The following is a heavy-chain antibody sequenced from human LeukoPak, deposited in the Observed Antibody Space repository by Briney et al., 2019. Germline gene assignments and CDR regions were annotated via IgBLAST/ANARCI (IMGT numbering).Heavy chain of an antibody. V-gene: IGHV1-18*01. J-gene: IGHJ6*02. CDR2: ISAYNGNT. Sequence: ASVKVSCKASGYTFTSYGISWVRQAPGQGLEWMGWISAYNGNTSYAQKLQGRVTMTTDTSTSTAYMELRSLRSDDTAVYYCASGYCSSTSCYSGYYYYGMDVWGQGTTVTVSS. CDR1: GYTFTSYG. D-gene: IGHD2-2*03. CDR3: ASGYCSSTSCYSGYYYYGMDV.